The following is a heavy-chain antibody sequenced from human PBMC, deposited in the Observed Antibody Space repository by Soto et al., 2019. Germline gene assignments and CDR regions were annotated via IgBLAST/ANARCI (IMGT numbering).Heavy chain of an antibody. CDR3: ARDRHDYGDSLLYYYYGMDV. J-gene: IGHJ6*02. Sequence: QVQLQESGPGLVKPSETLSLTCTVSGGSISSYYWSWIRQPPGKGLEWIGYIYYSGSTNYNPSLKSGVTISLDTSKNQFSLKLSSVTAADTAVYYCARDRHDYGDSLLYYYYGMDVWGQGTTVTVSS. CDR1: GGSISSYY. V-gene: IGHV4-59*01. D-gene: IGHD4-17*01. CDR2: IYYSGST.